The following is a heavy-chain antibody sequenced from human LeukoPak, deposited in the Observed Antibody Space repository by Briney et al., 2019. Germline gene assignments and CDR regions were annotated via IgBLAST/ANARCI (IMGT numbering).Heavy chain of an antibody. J-gene: IGHJ4*02. CDR2: IRSKAYGGTT. CDR3: TRYGDYVPDYFDY. V-gene: IGHV3-49*03. Sequence: GRSLRLSCTASGFTFGGYAMSWFRQAPGKGLEWVGFIRSKAYGGTTEYAASVKGRFIISRDDSKSIAYLQMNSLKTEDTAVYYCTRYGDYVPDYFDYWGQGTLVTVSS. CDR1: GFTFGGYA. D-gene: IGHD4-17*01.